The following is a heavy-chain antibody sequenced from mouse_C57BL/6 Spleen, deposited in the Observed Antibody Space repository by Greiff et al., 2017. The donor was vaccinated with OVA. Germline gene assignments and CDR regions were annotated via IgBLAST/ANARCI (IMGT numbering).Heavy chain of an antibody. CDR1: GFTFSSYG. Sequence: DVHLVESGGDLVKPGGSLKLSCAASGFTFSSYGMSWVRQTPDKRLEWVATISSGGSYTYYPDSVKGRFTISRDNAKNTLYLQMSSLKSEDTAMYYCARQDDYYAMDYWGQGTSVTVSS. CDR2: ISSGGSYT. CDR3: ARQDDYYAMDY. J-gene: IGHJ4*01. V-gene: IGHV5-6*01.